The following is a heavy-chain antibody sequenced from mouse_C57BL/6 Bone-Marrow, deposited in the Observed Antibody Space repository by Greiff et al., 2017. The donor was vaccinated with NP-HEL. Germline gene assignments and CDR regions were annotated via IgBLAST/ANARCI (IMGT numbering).Heavy chain of an antibody. Sequence: QVQLQQPGAELVMPGASVKLSCKASGYTFTSYWMHWVKQRPGQGLEWIGEIDPSDSYTNYNQKFKGKSTLTVDKSSSTAYMQLSSLTSEDSAVYYCARGGVLAYWGQGTLVTVSA. CDR2: IDPSDSYT. J-gene: IGHJ3*01. CDR1: GYTFTSYW. CDR3: ARGGVLAY. V-gene: IGHV1-69*01.